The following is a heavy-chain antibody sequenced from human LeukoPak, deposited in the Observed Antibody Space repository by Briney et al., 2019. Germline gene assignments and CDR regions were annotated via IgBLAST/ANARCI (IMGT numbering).Heavy chain of an antibody. V-gene: IGHV3-30-3*01. CDR2: ISYDGSNK. D-gene: IGHD3-10*01. CDR1: GFTFSSYA. CDR3: ARDSGSGSYYLGYFQH. Sequence: PGRSLRLSCAASGFTFSSYAMHWVRQAPGKGLEWVAVISYDGSNKYYADSVKGRFTISRDNSKNTLYLQMNSLRAEDTAVYYCARDSGSGSYYLGYFQHWGQGTLVTVSS. J-gene: IGHJ1*01.